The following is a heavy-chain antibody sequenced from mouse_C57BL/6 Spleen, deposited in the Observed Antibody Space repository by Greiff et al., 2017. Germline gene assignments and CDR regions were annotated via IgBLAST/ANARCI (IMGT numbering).Heavy chain of an antibody. V-gene: IGHV1-61*01. Sequence: QVQLQQPGAELVRPGSSVKLSCKASGYTFTSYWMDWVKQRPGQGLEWIGNIYPSDSETHYNQKFKDKATLTVDKSSSTAYMQLSSLTSEDSAVYYCARRGVYYGSLPYMDYWGQGTTLTVSS. CDR1: GYTFTSYW. CDR3: ARRGVYYGSLPYMDY. J-gene: IGHJ2*01. CDR2: IYPSDSET. D-gene: IGHD1-1*01.